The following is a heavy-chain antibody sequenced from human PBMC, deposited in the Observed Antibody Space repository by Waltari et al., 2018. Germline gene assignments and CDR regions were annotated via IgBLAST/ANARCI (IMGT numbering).Heavy chain of an antibody. D-gene: IGHD1-26*01. CDR3: ARDRQSYTVDY. CDR1: GFRFSNYW. J-gene: IGHJ4*02. V-gene: IGHV3-74*01. Sequence: EEQLLESGGGLVQPGDSLRLSCAASGFRFSNYWMNWVRQAPGKGLVWVARISNDETSISYADSVKGRFTISRDNAKNTLYLQMKRLRAEDTAVYYCARDRQSYTVDYWGQGTLVTVSS. CDR2: ISNDETSI.